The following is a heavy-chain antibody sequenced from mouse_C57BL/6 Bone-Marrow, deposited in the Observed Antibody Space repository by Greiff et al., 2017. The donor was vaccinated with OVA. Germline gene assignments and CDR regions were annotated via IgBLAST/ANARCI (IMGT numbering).Heavy chain of an antibody. CDR2: IYPGSGNT. J-gene: IGHJ3*01. V-gene: IGHV1-76*01. D-gene: IGHD1-1*01. Sequence: QVQLQQSGAELVRPGASVKLSCKASGYTFTDYYINWVKQRPGQGLEWIARIYPGSGNTYYNEKFKGKATLTAEKSSSTAYMQLSSLTSEDSAVYVCAKPQGYYAPFAYWGQGTLVTVSA. CDR1: GYTFTDYY. CDR3: AKPQGYYAPFAY.